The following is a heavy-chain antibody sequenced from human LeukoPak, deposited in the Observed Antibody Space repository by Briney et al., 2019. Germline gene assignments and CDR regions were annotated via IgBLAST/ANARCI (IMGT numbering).Heavy chain of an antibody. D-gene: IGHD4-17*01. CDR1: GGSISGSY. CDR2: MYNSGST. CDR3: ARGIESYGDYGY. V-gene: IGHV4-59*01. Sequence: SEXLSLTCNVSGGSISGSYWSWIRQPPGKGLEWIAYMYNSGSTNYNPSLKSRVTISIDTSKNQFSLKLSSLTAADTAVYYCARGIESYGDYGYWGQGILVTVSS. J-gene: IGHJ4*02.